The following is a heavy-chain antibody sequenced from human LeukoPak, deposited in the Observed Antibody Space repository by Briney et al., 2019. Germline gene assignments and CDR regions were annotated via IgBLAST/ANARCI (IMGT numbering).Heavy chain of an antibody. D-gene: IGHD6-19*01. Sequence: PGGSLRLSCAASGFTFSSYWVSWVRQAPGKGLEWVANIKQDGSEKYYVDSVKGRFTISRDNAKNSLYLQMTSLRAEDTAVYYCAREGRSGWLTSFFDYWGQGTLVTVSS. CDR3: AREGRSGWLTSFFDY. CDR2: IKQDGSEK. CDR1: GFTFSSYW. V-gene: IGHV3-7*01. J-gene: IGHJ4*02.